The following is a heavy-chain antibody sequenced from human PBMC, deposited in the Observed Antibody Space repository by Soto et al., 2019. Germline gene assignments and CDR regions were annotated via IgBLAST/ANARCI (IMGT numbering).Heavy chain of an antibody. J-gene: IGHJ4*02. CDR1: GGSISSGGYY. CDR2: IYYSGST. CDR3: ARGGDNHYFDY. D-gene: IGHD2-21*01. Sequence: SETLSLTCTVSGGSISSGGYYWSWIRQHPGKGLEWIGYIYYSGSTYYNPSLKSRVTISVDTSKNQFSLKLSSVTAADTAVYYCARGGDNHYFDYWGQGALVTVSS. V-gene: IGHV4-31*03.